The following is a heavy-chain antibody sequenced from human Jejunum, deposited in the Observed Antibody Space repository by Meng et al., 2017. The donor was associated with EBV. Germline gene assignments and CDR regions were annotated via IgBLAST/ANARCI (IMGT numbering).Heavy chain of an antibody. Sequence: VEVGRGLGKAGGSLSLSCVASGFSFRNTWLHWVRQAPGTGREWIGRVKREIDGGSTDYIVPVTGSFSISTDDSINTVYLQMNTLEIGDTGVYYCTSRVVTTNDNWGQGTLVTVSS. CDR3: TSRVVTTNDN. D-gene: IGHD4-17*01. CDR2: VKREIDGGST. V-gene: IGHV3-15*01. CDR1: GFSFRNTW. J-gene: IGHJ4*02.